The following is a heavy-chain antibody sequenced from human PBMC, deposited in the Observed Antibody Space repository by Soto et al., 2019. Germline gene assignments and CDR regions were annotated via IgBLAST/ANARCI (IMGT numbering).Heavy chain of an antibody. CDR2: MNPNRGTT. D-gene: IGHD4-17*01. Sequence: QVQLVQSGAEVKKPGASVKVSCKASGYTFTSYDINWVRQATGKGLEWRGWMNPNRGTTGYAHNFQGRVTRTRNTSISIADMELSSLRSVDTAVYYCARSTTDYGDRHWGQGTLVTVSS. V-gene: IGHV1-8*01. CDR3: ARSTTDYGDRH. CDR1: GYTFTSYD. J-gene: IGHJ4*02.